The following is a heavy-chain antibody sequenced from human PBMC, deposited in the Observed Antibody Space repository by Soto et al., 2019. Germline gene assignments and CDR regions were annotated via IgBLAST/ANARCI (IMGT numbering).Heavy chain of an antibody. D-gene: IGHD5-18*01. CDR1: GFSFHTYG. J-gene: IGHJ4*02. CDR3: AKDQGSSRGYTYGRFYFDS. V-gene: IGHV3-30*18. Sequence: LRLSCAASGFSFHTYGMHWVRQAPGKGLEWVALISFGGSNKYYADSVKGRFTMSRDSSTDTLYLQMNSLRAEDTAVYYCAKDQGSSRGYTYGRFYFDSWGQGTLVTVSS. CDR2: ISFGGSNK.